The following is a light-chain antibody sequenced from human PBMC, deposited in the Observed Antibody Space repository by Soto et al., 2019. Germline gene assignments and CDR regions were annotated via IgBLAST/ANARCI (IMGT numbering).Light chain of an antibody. V-gene: IGLV2-8*01. CDR2: EVT. Sequence: QSVLTQPPSASGSPGQSVTISCTGTSTDVGRYNYVSWYQQHPGKAPKLMIYEVTKRPSGVPDRFSGSKSGNTASLTVSGLQAEDEADYYCSSYAGSDTVGVFGGGTQLTVL. CDR1: STDVGRYNY. J-gene: IGLJ3*02. CDR3: SSYAGSDTVGV.